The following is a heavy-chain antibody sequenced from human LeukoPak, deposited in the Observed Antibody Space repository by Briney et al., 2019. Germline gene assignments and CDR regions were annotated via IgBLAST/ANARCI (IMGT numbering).Heavy chain of an antibody. CDR2: ISSSSSTI. CDR1: GFTFSSYS. D-gene: IGHD3-10*01. J-gene: IGHJ3*02. V-gene: IGHV3-48*04. Sequence: GGSLRLSCAASGFTFSSYSMNWVRQAPGKGLEWVSYISSSSSTIYYADSVKGRFTISRDNAKNSLYLQMNSLRAEDTAVYYCASSRLTMVRGVIDAFDIWGQGTMVIVSS. CDR3: ASSRLTMVRGVIDAFDI.